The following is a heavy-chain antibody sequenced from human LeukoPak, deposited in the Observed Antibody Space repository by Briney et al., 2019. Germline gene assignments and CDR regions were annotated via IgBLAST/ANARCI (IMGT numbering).Heavy chain of an antibody. CDR2: IYYSGST. D-gene: IGHD6-13*01. Sequence: PSETLSLTCTVSGGSISSYHWSWLRQPPGKGLEWIGYIYYSGSTNYNPSLKSRVTISVDTSKNQFSLKLSSVTAADTAVYYCARLAGTGYWFDPWGQGTLVTVSS. CDR1: GGSISSYH. J-gene: IGHJ5*02. V-gene: IGHV4-59*01. CDR3: ARLAGTGYWFDP.